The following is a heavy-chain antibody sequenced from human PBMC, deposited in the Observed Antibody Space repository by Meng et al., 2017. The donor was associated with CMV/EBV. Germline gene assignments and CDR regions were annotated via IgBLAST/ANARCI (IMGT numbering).Heavy chain of an antibody. CDR1: GGTFSSYA. CDR3: ARRGSYYGSGSYYNWFDP. CDR2: IIPIFGTA. Sequence: VQLVQQGAEVKKRGSSVKVSVKASGGTFSSYAISWVRQAPGQGLEWMGGIIPIFGTANYAQKFQGRVTITADESTSTAYMELSSLRFEDTAVYYCARRGSYYGSGSYYNWFDPWGQGTLVTVSS. V-gene: IGHV1-69*12. D-gene: IGHD3-10*01. J-gene: IGHJ5*02.